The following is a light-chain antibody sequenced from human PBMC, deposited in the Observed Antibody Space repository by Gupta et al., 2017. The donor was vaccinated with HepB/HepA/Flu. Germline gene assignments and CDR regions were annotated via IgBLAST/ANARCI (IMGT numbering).Light chain of an antibody. Sequence: DIQVTQSPSTLSASVGDRVTITCRASQSISSWLAWYQQKPGKAPKLLIYKTSSLESGVPSRFSGXGAXTDFTLXISSLQTDDFATYYCQQYNTYSFGXGTKVEIK. CDR3: QQYNTYS. V-gene: IGKV1-5*03. CDR2: KTS. CDR1: QSISSW. J-gene: IGKJ1*01.